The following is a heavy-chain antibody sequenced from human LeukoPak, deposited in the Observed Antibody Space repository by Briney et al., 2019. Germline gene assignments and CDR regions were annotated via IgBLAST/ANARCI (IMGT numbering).Heavy chain of an antibody. CDR3: ASEGFNPPKYYYYGMDV. CDR1: GGTFSSYA. V-gene: IGHV1-69*04. D-gene: IGHD3-3*01. Sequence: SVKVSFKASGGTFSSYAISWVRQAPGQGLEWMGRLIPILGIANYAQKFQGRVTITADKSTSTAYMELSSLRSEDTAVYYCASEGFNPPKYYYYGMDVWGQGTTVTVSS. J-gene: IGHJ6*02. CDR2: LIPILGIA.